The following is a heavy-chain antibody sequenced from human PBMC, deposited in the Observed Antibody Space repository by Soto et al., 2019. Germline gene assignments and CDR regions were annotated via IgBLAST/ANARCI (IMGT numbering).Heavy chain of an antibody. D-gene: IGHD6-13*01. CDR3: ARVLDSSCYFDL. Sequence: QVKLEESGPGLVKPSETLSLTCTVSGGSLNTDSSYWTWVRQPPGGGLEYLGYVYYTGVTNYNPYLQSRVTISLDMSKSQFFLTLSSVTPAATATYYCARVLDSSCYFDLWGRGTLVTVSS. V-gene: IGHV4-61*01. J-gene: IGHJ2*01. CDR1: GGSLNTDSSY. CDR2: VYYTGVT.